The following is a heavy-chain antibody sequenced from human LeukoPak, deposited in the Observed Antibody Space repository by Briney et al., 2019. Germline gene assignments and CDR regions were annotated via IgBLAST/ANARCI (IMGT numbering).Heavy chain of an antibody. D-gene: IGHD4-17*01. V-gene: IGHV3-21*01. J-gene: IGHJ4*02. CDR3: ASEVFRATVTTPLRY. Sequence: GGSLRLSCAASGFTLSSYSMNWVRQAPGKGLEWVSSISTSSSYIFYADSVKGRFTISRDNAKNSLYLQMNSLRAEDTAVYYCASEVFRATVTTPLRYWGQGTLVTVSS. CDR2: ISTSSSYI. CDR1: GFTLSSYS.